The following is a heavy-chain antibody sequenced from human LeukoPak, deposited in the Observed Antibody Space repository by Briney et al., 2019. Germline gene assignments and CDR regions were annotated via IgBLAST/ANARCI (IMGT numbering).Heavy chain of an antibody. CDR1: GGSISSYY. D-gene: IGHD1-26*01. CDR2: IYTSGST. J-gene: IGHJ4*02. V-gene: IGHV4-4*07. CDR3: ARTPANTYFDY. Sequence: TETLSLTCTVSGGSISSYYWSWIRQPAGKVLEWIGRIYTSGSTNYNPSLKSRVTISVDTSKNQFSLKLSSVTAADAAVYYCARTPANTYFDYWGQGTLVTVSS.